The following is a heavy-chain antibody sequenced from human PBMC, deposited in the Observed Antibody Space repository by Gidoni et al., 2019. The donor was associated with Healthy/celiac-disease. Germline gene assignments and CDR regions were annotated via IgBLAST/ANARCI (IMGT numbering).Heavy chain of an antibody. V-gene: IGHV1-3*01. CDR2: INAGNGNT. Sequence: QVQLVQSGAEVKTPGASVKVSCKASGYNFTSYAMHWVRQAPGQRLEWMGRINAGNGNTKYSQKFQGRVTITRDTSASTAYMELSSLRSEDTAVYYCARMNRIRDFISGLDYWGQGTLVTVSS. J-gene: IGHJ4*02. CDR3: ARMNRIRDFISGLDY. CDR1: GYNFTSYA. D-gene: IGHD6-19*01.